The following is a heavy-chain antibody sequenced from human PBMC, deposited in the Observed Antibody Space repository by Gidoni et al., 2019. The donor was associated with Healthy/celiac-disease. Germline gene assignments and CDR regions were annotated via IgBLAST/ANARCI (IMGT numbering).Heavy chain of an antibody. Sequence: EVQLLESGGGLVQPGGSLRLSCAASGFTFSIYAMSWVRQAPGKGLEWVSAISGSGGSTYYADSVKGRFTISRDNSKNTLYLQMNSLRAEDTAVYYCAKSPSHDYDFWSGYFDPYWYFDLWGRGTLVTVSS. J-gene: IGHJ2*01. CDR3: AKSPSHDYDFWSGYFDPYWYFDL. V-gene: IGHV3-23*01. D-gene: IGHD3-3*01. CDR1: GFTFSIYA. CDR2: ISGSGGST.